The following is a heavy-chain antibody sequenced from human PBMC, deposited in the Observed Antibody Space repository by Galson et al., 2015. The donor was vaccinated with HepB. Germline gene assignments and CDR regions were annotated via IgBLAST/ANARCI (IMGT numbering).Heavy chain of an antibody. V-gene: IGHV3-21*01. Sequence: SLRLSCAASGYTFSSYSMNWVRQAPGKGLEWVSSFSSSSSYIYYADSVKGRFTISRDNAKNSLYLQMNSLRAEDTAVYYCARGVVVPAAILPYYYYYYGMDVWGQGTTVTVSS. J-gene: IGHJ6*02. D-gene: IGHD2-2*01. CDR3: ARGVVVPAAILPYYYYYYGMDV. CDR2: FSSSSSYI. CDR1: GYTFSSYS.